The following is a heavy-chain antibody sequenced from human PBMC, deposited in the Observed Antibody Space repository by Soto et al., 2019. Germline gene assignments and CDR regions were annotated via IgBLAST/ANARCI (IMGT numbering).Heavy chain of an antibody. D-gene: IGHD1-20*01. CDR3: AKDGLRVTGMVDY. CDR1: GFTFSSYA. CDR2: ISGSGGST. Sequence: VRLSCAASGFTFSSYAMSWVRQAPGKGLEWVSAISGSGGSTYYADSVKGRFTISRDNSKNTLYLQMNSLRAEDTAVYYCAKDGLRVTGMVDYWGQGTLVTVSS. V-gene: IGHV3-23*01. J-gene: IGHJ4*02.